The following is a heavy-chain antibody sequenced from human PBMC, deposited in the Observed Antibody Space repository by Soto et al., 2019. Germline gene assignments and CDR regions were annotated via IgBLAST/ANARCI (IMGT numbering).Heavy chain of an antibody. D-gene: IGHD2-2*01. J-gene: IGHJ3*02. CDR3: ARAGKLGHCSSTSCYGDAFDI. CDR2: IIPIFGTA. CDR1: GGTFSSYA. Sequence: QVQLVQSGAEVKKPGSSVKVSCKASGGTFSSYAISWVRQAPGQGLEWMGGIIPIFGTANDAQKFQGRVTITADESTSTAYMELSSLRSEDTAVYYCARAGKLGHCSSTSCYGDAFDIWGQGTMVTVSS. V-gene: IGHV1-69*01.